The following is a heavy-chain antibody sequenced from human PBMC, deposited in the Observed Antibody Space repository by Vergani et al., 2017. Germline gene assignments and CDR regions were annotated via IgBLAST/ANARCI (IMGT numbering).Heavy chain of an antibody. V-gene: IGHV3-21*01. CDR3: ASCSSTSCYGAAFDS. J-gene: IGHJ3*02. D-gene: IGHD2-2*01. CDR1: GFTFSSYS. Sequence: EVQLVESGGGLVKPGGSLRLSCAASGFTFSSYSMNWVRQAPGKGLEWVSSISSSSSYIYYADSVKGRFTISRDNAKNSLYLQMNSLRAEDTAVYYCASCSSTSCYGAAFDSWGQGTMVTVSS. CDR2: ISSSSSYI.